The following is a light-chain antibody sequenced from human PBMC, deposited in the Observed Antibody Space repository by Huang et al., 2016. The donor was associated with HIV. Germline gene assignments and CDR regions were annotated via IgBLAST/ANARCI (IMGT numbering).Light chain of an antibody. Sequence: EIVLTQSPGTLSLSPGERATLSCRVSHNVRSSYLAWYQQKPGQAPRLLIYDVSSRATGIPDRFSGSGSGTDFTLTISRLEPEDFAVYYCQQYGDSPRTFGQGTKVEIK. CDR2: DVS. CDR1: HNVRSSY. CDR3: QQYGDSPRT. V-gene: IGKV3-20*01. J-gene: IGKJ1*01.